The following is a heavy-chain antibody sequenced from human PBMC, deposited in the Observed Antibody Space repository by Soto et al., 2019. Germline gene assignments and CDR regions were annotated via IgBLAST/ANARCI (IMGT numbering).Heavy chain of an antibody. D-gene: IGHD4-17*01. J-gene: IGHJ4*02. Sequence: EVQLVESGGGLVQPGGSLRLSCAASGFTFSDYYMDWVRQAPGKGLEWVGRTRNKANSYTTEYAASVKGRFTISRDDSKTSLYLQMNSLKTEDTAVYYCAREKTTVTKGHFDYWGQGTLVTVSS. V-gene: IGHV3-72*01. CDR1: GFTFSDYY. CDR2: TRNKANSYTT. CDR3: AREKTTVTKGHFDY.